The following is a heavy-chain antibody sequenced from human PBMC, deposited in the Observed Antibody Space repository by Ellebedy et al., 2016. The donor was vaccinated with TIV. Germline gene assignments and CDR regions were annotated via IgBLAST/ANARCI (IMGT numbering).Heavy chain of an antibody. D-gene: IGHD2-21*01. CDR1: GFTFSPYA. CDR3: AKDRGAITYCFDP. J-gene: IGHJ5*02. V-gene: IGHV3-NL1*01. Sequence: GESLKISCAASGFTFSPYAMAWVRQAPGKGLEWVSGIVGSGAQKYADSVKGRFTISRDNSENTLYLQMNSLRAEDTAVYYCAKDRGAITYCFDPWGQGTLVTVSS. CDR2: IVGSGA.